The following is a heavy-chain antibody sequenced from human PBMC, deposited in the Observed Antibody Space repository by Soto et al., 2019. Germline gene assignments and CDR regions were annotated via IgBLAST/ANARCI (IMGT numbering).Heavy chain of an antibody. J-gene: IGHJ4*02. D-gene: IGHD3-10*01. CDR2: VYYSGST. Sequence: SETLSLTCTVSGGSISNFYWSWIRQPPGKGLEWIGYVYYSGSTSYNPSLKRRVTISVDTSKNQFSLKLSSVTAADTAVYYCAREATMVRGVKYIDYWGQGTLVTVSS. CDR1: GGSISNFY. CDR3: AREATMVRGVKYIDY. V-gene: IGHV4-59*12.